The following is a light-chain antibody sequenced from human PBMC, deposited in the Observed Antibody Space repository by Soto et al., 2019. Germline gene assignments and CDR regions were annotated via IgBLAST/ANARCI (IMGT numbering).Light chain of an antibody. J-gene: IGKJ1*01. CDR3: QQYNNWPGT. V-gene: IGKV3-15*01. CDR2: GAS. CDR1: QSVSSN. Sequence: EIVMTQSPATLSVSPGERATLPSRASQSVSSNLAWYQQKPGQAPRLLIYGASTRATGIPARFSGSGSGTEFTLTISSLQSEDFAVYYCQQYNNWPGTFGQGTKVDIK.